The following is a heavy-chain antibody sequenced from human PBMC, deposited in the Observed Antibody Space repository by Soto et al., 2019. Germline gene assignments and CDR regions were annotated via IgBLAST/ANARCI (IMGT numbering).Heavy chain of an antibody. CDR2: ISNDGANK. D-gene: IGHD2-15*01. Sequence: MRDSCAASEFNFSSYAMYRVRQAPGKGLECMAVISNDGANKYYADSVKGRFTISRDNSKNTLYLQMNSLRAEDSAVYYCASPTHCSGGSCYRPFDYWGQGALVTVSS. V-gene: IGHV3-30-3*01. CDR1: EFNFSSYA. J-gene: IGHJ4*02. CDR3: ASPTHCSGGSCYRPFDY.